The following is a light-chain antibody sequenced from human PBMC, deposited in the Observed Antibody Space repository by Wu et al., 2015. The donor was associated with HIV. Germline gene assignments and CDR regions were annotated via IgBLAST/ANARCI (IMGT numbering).Light chain of an antibody. CDR3: HQYGSSLRT. CDR1: QSVSSSY. J-gene: IGKJ1*01. CDR2: GAS. V-gene: IGKV3-20*01. Sequence: LTQSPGTLSLSPGERATLSCRASQSVSSSYLAWYQQKPGQAPRLLIYGASSRATGIPDRFSGSGSGTDFTLTISRLEPEDFAVYYCHQYGSSLRTFGQGPRWKSN.